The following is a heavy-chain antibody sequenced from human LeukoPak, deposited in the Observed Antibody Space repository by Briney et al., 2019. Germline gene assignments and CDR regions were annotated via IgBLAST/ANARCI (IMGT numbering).Heavy chain of an antibody. J-gene: IGHJ6*03. CDR1: GFNFISYE. CDR2: ISSSGTI. Sequence: GGSLRLSCAASGFNFISYEMNWVRQAPGKGLEWISYISSSGTIYYAESVKGRFTISRDDGKSELYLQMNSLRAEDTATYFCSRHDDGGGTYYFPYYMDVGARGTTAT. D-gene: IGHD3-10*01. V-gene: IGHV3-48*03. CDR3: SRHDDGGGTYYFPYYMDV.